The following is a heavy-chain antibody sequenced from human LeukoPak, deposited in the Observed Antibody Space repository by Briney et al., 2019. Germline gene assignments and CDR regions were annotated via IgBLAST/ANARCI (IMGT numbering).Heavy chain of an antibody. D-gene: IGHD2-2*01. Sequence: SETLSLTCAVYGGSFSGYYWSWIRQPPGKGLEWIGEINHSGSTNYNPSLKSRVTISVDTSKNQFSLKLSSVTAADTVVYYCARVYCSSTSCPYYYYGMDVWGKGTTVTVSS. CDR1: GGSFSGYY. CDR3: ARVYCSSTSCPYYYYGMDV. J-gene: IGHJ6*04. CDR2: INHSGST. V-gene: IGHV4-34*01.